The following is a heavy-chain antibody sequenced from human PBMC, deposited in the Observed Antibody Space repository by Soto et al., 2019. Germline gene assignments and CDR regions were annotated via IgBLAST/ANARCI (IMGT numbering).Heavy chain of an antibody. CDR3: ARDGATYYDILTGYYHYYYYGMDV. CDR1: GFTFSSYG. CDR2: IWYDGSNK. J-gene: IGHJ6*02. V-gene: IGHV3-33*01. Sequence: VGSLRLSCAASGFTFSSYGMHWVRQAPGKGLEWVAVIWYDGSNKYYADSVKGRFTISRDNSKNTLYLQMNSLRAEDTAVYYCARDGATYYDILTGYYHYYYYGMDVWGQRTTVTVSS. D-gene: IGHD3-9*01.